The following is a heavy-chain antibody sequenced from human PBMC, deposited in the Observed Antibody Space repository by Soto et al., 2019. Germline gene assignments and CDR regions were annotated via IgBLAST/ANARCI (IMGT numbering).Heavy chain of an antibody. V-gene: IGHV4-4*07. Sequence: QVQLQESGPGLVKPSETLSLTCTVSGGSISSYYWSWIRQPAGKGLEWIGRIYTSGSTNYNPSLKRRTTMSVDTTKNQFSLKLSSVTAAATAVYYCARGDSSGNSLFDYWGQGTLVTVSS. CDR1: GGSISSYY. J-gene: IGHJ4*02. D-gene: IGHD3-22*01. CDR2: IYTSGST. CDR3: ARGDSSGNSLFDY.